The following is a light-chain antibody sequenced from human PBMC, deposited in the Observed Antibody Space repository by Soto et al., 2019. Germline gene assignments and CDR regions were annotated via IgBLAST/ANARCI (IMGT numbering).Light chain of an antibody. CDR1: SSNIGAGYD. CDR2: GNS. Sequence: QPVLTPPPSLSGAPGQRGTISCTGSSSNIGAGYDVHWYQHLPGTAPKLLIYGNSNRPSGVPDRFSGSKSGTSASLAITWVQADDGADYYCQSYDSSLSGSVFGGGTKLTV. J-gene: IGLJ2*01. CDR3: QSYDSSLSGSV. V-gene: IGLV1-40*01.